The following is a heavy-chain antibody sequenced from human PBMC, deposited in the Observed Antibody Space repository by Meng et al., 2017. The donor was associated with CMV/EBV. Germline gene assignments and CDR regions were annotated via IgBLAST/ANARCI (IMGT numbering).Heavy chain of an antibody. V-gene: IGHV3-7*01. Sequence: GESLKISCAASGFTFSSYWMSWVRQAPGKGLEWVASIKQDGSEKYYVDSVKGRFTISRDNAKNSLYLQMNSLRAEDTAVYYCARVRWPDDYWGQGTLVTVSS. J-gene: IGHJ4*02. CDR2: IKQDGSEK. D-gene: IGHD4-23*01. CDR3: ARVRWPDDY. CDR1: GFTFSSYW.